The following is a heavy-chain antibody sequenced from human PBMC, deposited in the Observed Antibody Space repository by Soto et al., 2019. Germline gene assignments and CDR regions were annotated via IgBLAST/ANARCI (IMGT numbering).Heavy chain of an antibody. CDR1: GFTFSSHA. CDR3: AKVVSGWYYFDY. V-gene: IGHV3-23*01. J-gene: IGHJ4*02. Sequence: PGGSLRLSCAASGFTFSSHAMSWVRQAPGKGLEWVSGISGSGGSTYYADSVKGRFTISRDNSKNTLYLQMNSLRAEDTAVYYCAKVVSGWYYFDYWGQGTLVTVSS. CDR2: ISGSGGST. D-gene: IGHD6-19*01.